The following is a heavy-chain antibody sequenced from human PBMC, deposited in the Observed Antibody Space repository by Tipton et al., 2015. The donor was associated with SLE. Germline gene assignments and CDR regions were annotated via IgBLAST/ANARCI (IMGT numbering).Heavy chain of an antibody. CDR3: ARGRWFGDY. CDR2: IYHSGST. J-gene: IGHJ4*02. V-gene: IGHV4-59*11. D-gene: IGHD3-10*01. CDR1: GGSISSHY. Sequence: TLSLTCTVSGGSISSHYWGWIRQPPGKGLEWIGSIYHSGSTYYNPSLKSRVTISVDTSKNQFSLKLSSVTAADTAVYYCARGRWFGDYWGQGTLVTVSS.